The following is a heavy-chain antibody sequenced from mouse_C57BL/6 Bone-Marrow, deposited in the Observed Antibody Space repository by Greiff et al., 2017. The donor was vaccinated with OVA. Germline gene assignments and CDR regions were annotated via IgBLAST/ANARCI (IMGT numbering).Heavy chain of an antibody. CDR3: AREGYYYGGDY. D-gene: IGHD1-1*01. V-gene: IGHV1-81*01. CDR1: GYTFTSYG. Sequence: VQLQESGAELARPGASVKLSCKASGYTFTSYGISWVKQRTGQGLEWIGEIYPRSGNTYYNEKFKGKATLTADKSSSTAYMELRSLTSEDSAVYFCAREGYYYGGDYWGQGTTLTVSS. CDR2: IYPRSGNT. J-gene: IGHJ2*01.